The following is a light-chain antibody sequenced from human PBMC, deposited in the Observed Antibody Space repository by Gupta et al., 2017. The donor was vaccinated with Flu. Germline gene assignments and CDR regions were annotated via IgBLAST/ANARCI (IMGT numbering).Light chain of an antibody. CDR2: KDN. CDR1: NSNIGRNT. Sequence: QSLLTQPPSSSGTPGQRVTISCSGSNSNIGRNTLSWYQQLPGAAPKLIIQKDNQRPSGVPVRFACSKAGTPASPTIRGLQSEDEGDVDCENWDDSMKGPVFGGGTRLTVL. CDR3: ENWDDSMKGPV. J-gene: IGLJ3*02. V-gene: IGLV1-44*01.